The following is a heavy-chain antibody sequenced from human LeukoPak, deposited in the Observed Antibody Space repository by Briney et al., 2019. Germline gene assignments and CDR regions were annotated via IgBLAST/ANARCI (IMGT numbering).Heavy chain of an antibody. Sequence: SETLSLTCTVSGGSISSSSYYWGWVRQPPGKGLEWIGSIYYSGSTYYNASLKSRVTISVDTSKNQFSLRLSSVTAADSAVYYCARLGRRWLRFRHFDSWGQGTLVTVSS. J-gene: IGHJ4*02. CDR1: GGSISSSSYY. V-gene: IGHV4-39*01. CDR3: ARLGRRWLRFRHFDS. CDR2: IYYSGST. D-gene: IGHD5-12*01.